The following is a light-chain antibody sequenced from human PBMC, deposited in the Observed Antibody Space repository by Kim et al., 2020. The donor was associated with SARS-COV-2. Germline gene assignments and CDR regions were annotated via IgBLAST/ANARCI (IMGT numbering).Light chain of an antibody. CDR2: DAS. J-gene: IGKJ2*01. Sequence: LSPGERAPLACGASQTLTNDYLAWYQQKPGLAPRLLIYDASTRATGIPDRFSGSGSGTDFTLTISRLEPDDFAVYYCQQFFSSPYTFGQGTTLEIK. CDR3: QQFFSSPYT. CDR1: QTLTNDY. V-gene: IGKV3D-20*01.